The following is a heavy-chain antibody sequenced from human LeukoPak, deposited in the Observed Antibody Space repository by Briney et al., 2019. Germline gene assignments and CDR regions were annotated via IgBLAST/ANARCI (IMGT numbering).Heavy chain of an antibody. Sequence: SVKVSCKASGGTFSSYAISWVRQAPGQGLEWMGGIIPIFGTANYAQKFQGRVTITAGESTSTAYMELSSLRSEDTAVYYCASDYYGSGSYKGYWGQGTLVTVSS. CDR3: ASDYYGSGSYKGY. D-gene: IGHD3-10*01. V-gene: IGHV1-69*01. CDR2: IIPIFGTA. J-gene: IGHJ4*02. CDR1: GGTFSSYA.